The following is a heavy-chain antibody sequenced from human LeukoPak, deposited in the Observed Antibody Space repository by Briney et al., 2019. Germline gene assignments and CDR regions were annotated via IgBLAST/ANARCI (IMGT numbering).Heavy chain of an antibody. Sequence: GGSLRLSCAASGFTFGSYSMNWVRQAPGKGLEWLSYINSGSNSINYADSVKGRFIISRDNAKNSLYLQMNSLRAEDTALYYCAREPPYGTWSLDCWGQGALVTVSS. CDR2: INSGSNSI. D-gene: IGHD2-15*01. J-gene: IGHJ4*02. CDR3: AREPPYGTWSLDC. V-gene: IGHV3-48*01. CDR1: GFTFGSYS.